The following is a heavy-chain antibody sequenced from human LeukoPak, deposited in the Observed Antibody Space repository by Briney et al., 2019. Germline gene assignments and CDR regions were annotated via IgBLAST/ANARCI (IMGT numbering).Heavy chain of an antibody. CDR2: IYYSGGS. Sequence: SETLSLTCTVSGGSISSSSRYWGWIRQPPGKGLEWIGSIYYSGGSYHNPSLKSRVTISVDTSKNQFSLKLSSVTAADTAVYYCARDYSSGWYLDYWGQGTLVTVSS. CDR1: GGSISSSSRY. J-gene: IGHJ4*02. V-gene: IGHV4-39*07. CDR3: ARDYSSGWYLDY. D-gene: IGHD6-19*01.